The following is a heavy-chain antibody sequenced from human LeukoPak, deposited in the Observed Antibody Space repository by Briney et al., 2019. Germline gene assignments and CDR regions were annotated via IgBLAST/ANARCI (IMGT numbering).Heavy chain of an antibody. V-gene: IGHV1-24*01. Sequence: ASVKVSCKVSGYTLTELSMHWLRQAPGKGLEWMGGFDPEDGETIYAQKFQGRVTMTEDTSTDTAYMELSSLRSEDTAVYYCATGAPSGAYYYMDVWGKGTTVTVSS. CDR2: FDPEDGET. CDR3: ATGAPSGAYYYMDV. D-gene: IGHD3-10*01. J-gene: IGHJ6*03. CDR1: GYTLTELS.